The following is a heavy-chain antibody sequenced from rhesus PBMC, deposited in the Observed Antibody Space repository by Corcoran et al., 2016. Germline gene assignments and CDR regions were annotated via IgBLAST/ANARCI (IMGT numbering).Heavy chain of an antibody. CDR3: ARVRGYNSGWSKGYWYFDL. D-gene: IGHD6S26*01. J-gene: IGHJ2*01. CDR2: IYWNDSK. CDR1: GFSINTTGQA. Sequence: QVTLKESGPALVKPTQTLTLTCTFSGFSINTTGQAVGWNRHPPGEAPEWRASIYWNDSKYYSTSLKSRLTISKATSKNQVVLTMTNMDPVDTATYYCARVRGYNSGWSKGYWYFDLWGPGTPITISS. V-gene: IGHV2-95*01.